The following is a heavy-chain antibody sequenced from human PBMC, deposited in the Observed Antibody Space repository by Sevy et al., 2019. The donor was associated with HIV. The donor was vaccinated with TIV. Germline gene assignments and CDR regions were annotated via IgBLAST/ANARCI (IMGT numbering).Heavy chain of an antibody. D-gene: IGHD3-22*01. CDR1: GGSVSSGSYY. Sequence: SETLSLTCTVSGGSVSSGSYYWSWIRQPPGKGLEWIGYIYYGGSTNYNPSLKSRVTISVDTSKNQFSLKLSSVTAAATAVYYCARHGYLIYYFDYWGQGTLVTVSS. CDR2: IYYGGST. CDR3: ARHGYLIYYFDY. J-gene: IGHJ4*02. V-gene: IGHV4-61*01.